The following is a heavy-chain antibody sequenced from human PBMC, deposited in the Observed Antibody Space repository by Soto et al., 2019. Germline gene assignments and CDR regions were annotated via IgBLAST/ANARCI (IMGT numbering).Heavy chain of an antibody. CDR1: GGSVSSGSYY. Sequence: SETLSLTCTVSGGSVSSGSYYWSWIRQPPGKGLEWIGYIYYSGSTNYNPSLKSRVTISVDTSKNQFSLKLSSVTAADTAVYYCVIGYYDFWSGYYYYYGMDVWGQGTTVTVSS. D-gene: IGHD3-3*01. J-gene: IGHJ6*02. V-gene: IGHV4-61*01. CDR3: VIGYYDFWSGYYYYYGMDV. CDR2: IYYSGST.